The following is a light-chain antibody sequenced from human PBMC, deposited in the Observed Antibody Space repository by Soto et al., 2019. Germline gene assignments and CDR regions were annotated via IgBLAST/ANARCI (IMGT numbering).Light chain of an antibody. Sequence: EIVLTQSPGTLSLSPGERATLSCRASQSVSNNYLAWYQQKPGQAPRLLIYGASSRATGIPDRFSGSGSGTDFTLTISSLQPEDFATYYCQQLNSYPLTFGGGTKVDI. CDR2: GAS. CDR3: QQLNSYPLT. J-gene: IGKJ4*01. V-gene: IGKV3-20*01. CDR1: QSVSNNY.